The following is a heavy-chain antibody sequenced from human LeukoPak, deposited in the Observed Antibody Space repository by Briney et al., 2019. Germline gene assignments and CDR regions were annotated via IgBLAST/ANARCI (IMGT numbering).Heavy chain of an antibody. V-gene: IGHV1-18*01. D-gene: IGHD2-15*01. Sequence: ASVRVSFKASVYTFSNFGINCVRQAPGQGLEGMGWISGNNDNPNYGQKFQGRFTVTTDSSTNTAYMELRSLRSDDTAVYYCARSPLVVPARVDYWGQGTLVTVSS. J-gene: IGHJ4*02. CDR1: VYTFSNFG. CDR3: ARSPLVVPARVDY. CDR2: ISGNNDNP.